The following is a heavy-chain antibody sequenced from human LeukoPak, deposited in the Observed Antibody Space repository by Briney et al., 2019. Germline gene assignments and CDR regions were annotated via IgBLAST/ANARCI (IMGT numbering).Heavy chain of an antibody. J-gene: IGHJ4*02. CDR1: GFIVSNNY. V-gene: IGHV3-53*01. Sequence: PVGSLRLSCAASGFIVSNNYMNWVRQAPGKGLEWVSIIHSGGGIYYADSVKGRFTISRDNSKNTLYLQMNSLRADDTAVYYCARGCYYERSGYCPFDYWGPGTLVTVSS. CDR3: ARGCYYERSGYCPFDY. CDR2: IHSGGGI. D-gene: IGHD3-22*01.